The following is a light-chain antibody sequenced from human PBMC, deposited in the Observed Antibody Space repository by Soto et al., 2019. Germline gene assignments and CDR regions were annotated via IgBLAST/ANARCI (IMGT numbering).Light chain of an antibody. V-gene: IGLV3-21*04. J-gene: IGLJ3*02. CDR3: QVWDSISDHRV. Sequence: SYELTQPPSVSVAPGETARITCGGNNIGGKSVHWYQQKPGQAPVLVIYFDRDRPSGIPERFSGSNPGNTATLTISRVEAGDEADYYCQVWDSISDHRVFGGGTKLTVL. CDR2: FDR. CDR1: NIGGKS.